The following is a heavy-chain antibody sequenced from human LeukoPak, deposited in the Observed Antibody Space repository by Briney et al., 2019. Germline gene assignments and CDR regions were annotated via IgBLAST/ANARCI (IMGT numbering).Heavy chain of an antibody. CDR3: ARGSYYYDSSGLWDYFDY. Sequence: PGGSLRLSCAASRFTFDDYGMSWVRQAPGKGLEWVSGINWNGGSTGYADSVKGRFTISRDNAKNSLYLQMNSLRAEDTALYYCARGSYYYDSSGLWDYFDYWGQGTLVTVSS. CDR1: RFTFDDYG. V-gene: IGHV3-20*04. J-gene: IGHJ4*02. CDR2: INWNGGST. D-gene: IGHD3-22*01.